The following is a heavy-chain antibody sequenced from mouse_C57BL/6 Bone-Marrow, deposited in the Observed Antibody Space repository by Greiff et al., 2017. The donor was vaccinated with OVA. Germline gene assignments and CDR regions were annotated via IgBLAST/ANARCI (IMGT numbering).Heavy chain of an antibody. Sequence: VQLQQPGAELVKPGASVKLSCKASGYTFTSYWMHWVKQRPGQGLEWIGMIHPNSGSTNYNEKFKSKATLTVDKSSSTAYKQLSSLPSEDSAVYYCARRLYRGAMDYWGQGTPVTVSS. D-gene: IGHD1-3*01. V-gene: IGHV1-64*01. J-gene: IGHJ4*01. CDR1: GYTFTSYW. CDR3: ARRLYRGAMDY. CDR2: IHPNSGST.